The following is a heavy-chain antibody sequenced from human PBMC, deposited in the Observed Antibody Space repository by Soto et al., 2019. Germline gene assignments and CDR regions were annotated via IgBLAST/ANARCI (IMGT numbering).Heavy chain of an antibody. CDR2: IYYSGST. J-gene: IGHJ4*02. Sequence: ASETLSLTCTVSGGSISSGDYYWSWIRQPPGKGLEWIGYIYYSGSTYYNPSLKSRVTISVDTSKNQFSLKLSSVTAADTAVYYCAGRYYYDSSGYYWEFDYWGQGTLVTVSS. D-gene: IGHD3-22*01. V-gene: IGHV4-30-4*01. CDR3: AGRYYYDSSGYYWEFDY. CDR1: GGSISSGDYY.